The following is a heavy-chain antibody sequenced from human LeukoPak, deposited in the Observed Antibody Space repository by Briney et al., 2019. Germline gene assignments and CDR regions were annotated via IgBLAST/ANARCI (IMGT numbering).Heavy chain of an antibody. D-gene: IGHD2-21*01. V-gene: IGHV3-48*03. Sequence: GSLRLSCAASGFTFSSYEMNWVRQAPGKGLEWVSYISSSGSTIYYADSVKGRFTISRDNAKNSLYLQMNSLRAEDTAVYYCAKAPVTTCSGAYCYPFDYWGQGTLVTVSS. CDR3: AKAPVTTCSGAYCYPFDY. CDR1: GFTFSSYE. CDR2: ISSSGSTI. J-gene: IGHJ4*02.